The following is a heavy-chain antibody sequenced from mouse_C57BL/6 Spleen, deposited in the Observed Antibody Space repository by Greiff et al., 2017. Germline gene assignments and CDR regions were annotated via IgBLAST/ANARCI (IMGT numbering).Heavy chain of an antibody. Sequence: VQLQQSGAELVKPGASVKLSCKASGYTFTSYWMHWVKQRPGQGLEWIGMIHPNSGSTNYNEKFKSKATLTVDKSASTAYMQLSSLTSEDSAVYYCAREDDYFDYWGQGTTLTVSS. J-gene: IGHJ2*01. CDR3: AREDDYFDY. CDR2: IHPNSGST. V-gene: IGHV1-64*01. CDR1: GYTFTSYW.